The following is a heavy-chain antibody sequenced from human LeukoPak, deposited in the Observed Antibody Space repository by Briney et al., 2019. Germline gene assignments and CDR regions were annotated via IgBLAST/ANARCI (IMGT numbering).Heavy chain of an antibody. CDR3: AKHVLYSSGWYCDY. CDR1: GFTFSTYA. CDR2: ISDSGSAT. J-gene: IGHJ4*02. D-gene: IGHD6-19*01. Sequence: PGGSLRPSCAASGFTFSTYAFSWVRQAPGKGLEWVSAISDSGSATIYADSVKGRFTISRDNSKNTVSLQMNSLRAEDTALYYCAKHVLYSSGWYCDYWGQGTLVTVSS. V-gene: IGHV3-23*01.